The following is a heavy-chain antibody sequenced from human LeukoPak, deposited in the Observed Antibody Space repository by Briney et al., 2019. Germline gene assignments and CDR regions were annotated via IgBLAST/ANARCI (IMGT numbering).Heavy chain of an antibody. CDR3: ARGVYIAAAQYGY. CDR2: IYSGGST. D-gene: IGHD6-13*01. J-gene: IGHJ4*02. Sequence: PGGSLRLSCAASGFTVSSNYMSWVRQAPGKGLEWVSVIYSGGSTYYADSVKGRFTISGDNSKNTLYLQMNSLRAEDTAVYYCARGVYIAAAQYGYWGQGTLVTVSS. CDR1: GFTVSSNY. V-gene: IGHV3-66*01.